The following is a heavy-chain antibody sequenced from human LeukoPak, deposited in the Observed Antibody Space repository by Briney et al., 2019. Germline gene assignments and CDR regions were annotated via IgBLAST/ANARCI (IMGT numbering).Heavy chain of an antibody. D-gene: IGHD1-26*01. V-gene: IGHV3-74*01. CDR2: INSDGSST. Sequence: QTGGSLRLSCAASGFTFSSYWMHWVRQAPGKGLVWVSRINSDGSSTSYADSVKGRFTISRDNAKNTLYLQMNSLRAEDTAVYYCAREDSGSYYDYYYMDVWGKGTTVTVSS. CDR3: AREDSGSYYDYYYMDV. CDR1: GFTFSSYW. J-gene: IGHJ6*03.